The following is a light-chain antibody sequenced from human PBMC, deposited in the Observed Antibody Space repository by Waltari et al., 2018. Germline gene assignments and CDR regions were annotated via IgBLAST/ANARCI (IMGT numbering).Light chain of an antibody. Sequence: DIVMTQSPDSLAVSLGERVTINCRSSQNLLYNSDNKNYLAWFQQKPGQPPKLRIYWAATRESGVPDRFSGGGSGTEFTLTISSLQAADVAVYYCQQCYSTPYTFGQGTKLEIK. CDR1: QNLLYNSDNKNY. V-gene: IGKV4-1*01. CDR3: QQCYSTPYT. J-gene: IGKJ2*01. CDR2: WAA.